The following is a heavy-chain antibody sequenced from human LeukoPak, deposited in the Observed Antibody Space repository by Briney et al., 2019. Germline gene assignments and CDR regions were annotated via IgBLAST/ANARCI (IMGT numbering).Heavy chain of an antibody. J-gene: IGHJ4*02. Sequence: GGSLRLSCAASGFTFSSYSMNWVRQAPGKGLEWVSSISSSSSYIYYADSVKGRFTISRDNAKNSLFLQMNSLRAEDTAVYYCARDLSAIAGATYDYWGQGTLVTVSS. V-gene: IGHV3-21*01. D-gene: IGHD1-26*01. CDR1: GFTFSSYS. CDR2: ISSSSSYI. CDR3: ARDLSAIAGATYDY.